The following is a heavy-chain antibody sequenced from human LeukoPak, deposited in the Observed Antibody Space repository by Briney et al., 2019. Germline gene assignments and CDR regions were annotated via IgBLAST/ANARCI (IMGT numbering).Heavy chain of an antibody. D-gene: IGHD3-9*01. J-gene: IGHJ5*01. CDR3: ARTVGTYDVLTGYYDS. CDR2: IYYSGIT. Sequence: SETLSLTCTVSRGPISSRTYHWGWSRQPPGKGLEWIGSIYYSGITYYNPSLKSRVTLSADTSKNQFSLKLRSVTAADTAVYYCARTVGTYDVLTGYYDSWGQGTLATVSS. CDR1: RGPISSRTYH. V-gene: IGHV4-39*07.